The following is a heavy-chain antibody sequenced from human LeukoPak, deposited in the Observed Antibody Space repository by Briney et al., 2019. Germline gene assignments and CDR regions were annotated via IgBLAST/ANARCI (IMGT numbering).Heavy chain of an antibody. CDR3: AREGGYTIYYYGMDV. V-gene: IGHV3-30-3*01. CDR1: GFTFSSYA. CDR2: ISYDGSNK. D-gene: IGHD6-13*01. J-gene: IGHJ6*02. Sequence: PGGSLRLSCAASGFTFSSYAIHWVRQAPGKGLEWVALISYDGSNKYYADSVKGRFTISRDNSKNTLYLQMNSLRAEDTAVYYCAREGGYTIYYYGMDVWGQGTTVTVSS.